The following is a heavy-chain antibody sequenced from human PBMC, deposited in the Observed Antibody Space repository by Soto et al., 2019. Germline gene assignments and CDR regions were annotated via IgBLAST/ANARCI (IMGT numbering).Heavy chain of an antibody. CDR3: TKEVGQYSGYDLGAYYYYMDV. D-gene: IGHD5-12*01. Sequence: QVQLVESGGGVVQPGRSLRLSCAASGFTFITYGMHWVRQAPGKGLEWVAVISYDGSNKYYADSVKGRFTISRDNSKNTLYLQMNSLRAEDTAVYYCTKEVGQYSGYDLGAYYYYMDVWGKGTTVTVSS. J-gene: IGHJ6*03. CDR2: ISYDGSNK. V-gene: IGHV3-30*18. CDR1: GFTFITYG.